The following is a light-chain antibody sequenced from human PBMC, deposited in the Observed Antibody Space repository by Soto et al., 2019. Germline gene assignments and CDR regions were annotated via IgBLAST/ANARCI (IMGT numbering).Light chain of an antibody. V-gene: IGKV1-33*01. CDR2: DAS. Sequence: DIQMTQSPSSPSASVGDRVTITCQASHDITSFLNWYQHKPGRAPKLLIYDASILEAGVPTRFSGSGSGTHFTFTISSLQPEDVATYYCQHCDYLPIFGPGTTVDFK. CDR1: HDITSF. CDR3: QHCDYLPI. J-gene: IGKJ3*01.